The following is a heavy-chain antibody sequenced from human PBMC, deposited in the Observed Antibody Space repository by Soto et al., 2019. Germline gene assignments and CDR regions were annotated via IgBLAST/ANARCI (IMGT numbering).Heavy chain of an antibody. D-gene: IGHD6-13*01. CDR1: GGSISSNDFY. CDR2: IYYSGNT. CDR3: ARLSGSWQSGFDP. Sequence: QVQLQESGPGLVKPSQTLSLTCFVSGGSISSNDFYWSWIRQHPGKGLEWIGYIYYSGNTYYNPALKSRVTILVDTSKNQFSLKVSSVTAADTAVYYCARLSGSWQSGFDPWGQGTLVTVSS. J-gene: IGHJ5*02. V-gene: IGHV4-31*03.